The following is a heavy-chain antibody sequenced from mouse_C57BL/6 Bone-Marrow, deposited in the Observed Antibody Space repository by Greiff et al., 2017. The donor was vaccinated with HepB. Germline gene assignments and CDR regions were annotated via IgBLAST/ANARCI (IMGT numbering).Heavy chain of an antibody. CDR3: AGDAMDY. CDR2: INPNNGGT. CDR1: GYTFTDYY. V-gene: IGHV1-26*01. Sequence: VQLKHSGPELVKPGASVKISCKASGYTFTDYYMNWVKQSHGKSLEWIGDINPNNGGTSYNQKFKGKATLTVDKSSSTAYMELRSLTSEDSAVYYCAGDAMDYWGQGTSVTVSS. J-gene: IGHJ4*01.